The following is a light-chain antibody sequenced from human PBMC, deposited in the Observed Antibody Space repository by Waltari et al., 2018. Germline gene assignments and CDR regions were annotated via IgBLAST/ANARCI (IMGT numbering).Light chain of an antibody. CDR2: GNS. Sequence: QSVLTQPPSVSGAPGQRVTISCTGSSSNIGAGFDVHWYQQLPGTAPKLLIYGNSNRPSGVPDQFSGSKSGTSASLASTGLQAEDEAEYYCQSYDSSLSGHWVFGGGTKLTVL. V-gene: IGLV1-40*01. CDR1: SSNIGAGFD. CDR3: QSYDSSLSGHWV. J-gene: IGLJ3*02.